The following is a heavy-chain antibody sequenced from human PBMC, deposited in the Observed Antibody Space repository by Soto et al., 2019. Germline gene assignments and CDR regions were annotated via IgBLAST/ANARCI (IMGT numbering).Heavy chain of an antibody. Sequence: GGSLRLSCAASGFTFSSYIMNWVRQAPGKGLEWVSSISSSSSYIYYADSVKGRFTISRDNAKNSLYLQMNSLRAEDTAVYYCARRVAAAGTDNWFDPWGQGTLITVSS. V-gene: IGHV3-21*01. CDR2: ISSSSSYI. CDR1: GFTFSSYI. CDR3: ARRVAAAGTDNWFDP. J-gene: IGHJ5*02. D-gene: IGHD6-13*01.